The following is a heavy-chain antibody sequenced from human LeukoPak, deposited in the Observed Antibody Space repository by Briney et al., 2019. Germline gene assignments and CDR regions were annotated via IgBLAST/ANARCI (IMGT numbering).Heavy chain of an antibody. V-gene: IGHV1-18*01. CDR2: ISAYNGNT. CDR1: GYTFTSYG. J-gene: IGHJ5*02. Sequence: GASVKVSCKASGYTFTSYGINWVRQAPGQGLEWMGWISAYNGNTNYAQKLQGRVTMTTDTSTSTAYMELRSLRSDDTAVYYCARDPVIAAAGRSGDWFDPWGQGTLVTVSS. D-gene: IGHD6-13*01. CDR3: ARDPVIAAAGRSGDWFDP.